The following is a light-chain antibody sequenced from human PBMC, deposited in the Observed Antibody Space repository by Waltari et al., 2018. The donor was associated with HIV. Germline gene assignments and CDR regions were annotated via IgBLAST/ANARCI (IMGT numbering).Light chain of an antibody. V-gene: IGLV1-51*01. CDR2: DND. J-gene: IGLJ3*02. CDR3: ATWDSSLRTEV. CDR1: RSNIVSNF. Sequence: QSVLTQPPSVSAALGQKVTISCSGTRSNIVSNFVSWYQTFPGTAPKLIIYDNDKRPSGIPDRFSGSKSGSSATLGITGLLTGDEAIYYCATWDSSLRTEVFGGGTKLTVL.